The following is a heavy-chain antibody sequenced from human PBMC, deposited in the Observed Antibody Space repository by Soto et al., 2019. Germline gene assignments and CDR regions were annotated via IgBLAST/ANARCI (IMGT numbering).Heavy chain of an antibody. J-gene: IGHJ3*02. CDR3: AKGILVKPPGTRTFDI. CDR1: GFTFINYA. CDR2: IGGGDGST. Sequence: EVQLLESGGGLVQPGGSLRLSCAASGFTFINYAMSWVRQAPGKGLEWVSTIGGGDGSTYYADSVKGRFTISRDNSNSALYLQMNSLRVGETAIYYCAKGILVKPPGTRTFDIWGQGTMVIVSS. V-gene: IGHV3-23*01. D-gene: IGHD6-13*01.